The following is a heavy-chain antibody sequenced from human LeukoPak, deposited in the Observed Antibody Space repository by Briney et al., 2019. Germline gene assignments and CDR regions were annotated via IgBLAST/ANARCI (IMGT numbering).Heavy chain of an antibody. J-gene: IGHJ4*02. Sequence: GGSLRLSCAASGFTVSSNYMSWVRQAPGKGLEWVSVIYSGGSTYYADSVKGRFTISRDNSKNTLYLQMNSLRAEDTAVYYCAKKEEYTLADYFDYWGQGTLVTVSS. D-gene: IGHD1-1*01. CDR1: GFTVSSNY. V-gene: IGHV3-53*01. CDR2: IYSGGST. CDR3: AKKEEYTLADYFDY.